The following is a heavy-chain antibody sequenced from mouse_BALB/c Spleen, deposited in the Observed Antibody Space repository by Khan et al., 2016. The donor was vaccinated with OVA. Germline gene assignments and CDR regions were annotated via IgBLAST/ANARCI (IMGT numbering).Heavy chain of an antibody. J-gene: IGHJ3*01. D-gene: IGHD2-4*01. CDR2: ISYSGST. V-gene: IGHV3-8*02. CDR1: GDSITSGY. CDR3: ARYDYDYDGAFAY. Sequence: EVELVESGPSLMTPSQTLSLTCSVTGDSITSGYWNWIRKFPGNKLEYMGYISYSGSTYYNPSLKSRISITRDTSKNQYYLQLNSVTTEDTATYYCARYDYDYDGAFAYWGQGTLVTVSA.